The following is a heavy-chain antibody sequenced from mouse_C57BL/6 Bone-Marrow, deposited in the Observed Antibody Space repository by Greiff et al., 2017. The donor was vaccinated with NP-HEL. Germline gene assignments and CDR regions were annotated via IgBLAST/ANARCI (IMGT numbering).Heavy chain of an antibody. CDR1: GFTFSSYA. Sequence: EVLLVESGGGLVKPGGSLKLSCAASGFTFSSYAMSWVRQTPEKRLEWVATISDGGSYTYYPDNVKGRFTITRDNAKNNQYLQMSHLKSEDTAMYYCAREGETITTVVGFDYWGQGTTLTVSS. J-gene: IGHJ2*01. CDR3: AREGETITTVVGFDY. CDR2: ISDGGSYT. D-gene: IGHD1-1*01. V-gene: IGHV5-4*01.